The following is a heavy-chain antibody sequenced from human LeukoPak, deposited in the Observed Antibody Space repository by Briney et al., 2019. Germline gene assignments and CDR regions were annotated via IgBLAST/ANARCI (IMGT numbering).Heavy chain of an antibody. J-gene: IGHJ4*02. CDR2: IRYDGSNK. CDR1: GFTFSTYG. V-gene: IGHV3-30*02. Sequence: PGGSLRLSCAASGFTFSTYGMHWVRQAPGKGLEWVAFIRYDGSNKYYADSVKGRFTISRDNSKNTLYLQMSSLRAEETAVYYCAKGPEVRGVIVILKTGEKGALDYWGQGTLVTVSS. CDR3: AKGPEVRGVIVILKTGEKGALDY. D-gene: IGHD3-10*01.